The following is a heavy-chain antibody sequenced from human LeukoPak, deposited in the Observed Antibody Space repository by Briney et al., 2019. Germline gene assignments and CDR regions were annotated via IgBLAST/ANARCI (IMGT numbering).Heavy chain of an antibody. CDR1: GFTFSSYA. J-gene: IGHJ6*03. CDR3: AKDNEYQLLYYYYYMDV. Sequence: PGGSLRLSCAASGFTFSSYAMSWVRQAPGKGLEWVANIKQDGSEKYYVDSVKGRFTISRDNAKNSLYLQMNSLRAEDTAVYYCAKDNEYQLLYYYYYMDVWGKGTTVTVSS. CDR2: IKQDGSEK. V-gene: IGHV3-7*01. D-gene: IGHD2-2*01.